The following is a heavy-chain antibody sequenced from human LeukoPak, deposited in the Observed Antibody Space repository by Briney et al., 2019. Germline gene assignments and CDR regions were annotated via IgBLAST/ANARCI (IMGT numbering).Heavy chain of an antibody. J-gene: IGHJ4*02. CDR1: GYTFTSYY. V-gene: IGHV1-46*01. Sequence: ASVKVSCKASGYTFTSYYMHWVRQAPGQGLEWMGIINPSGDSTSYAQKFQGRVTMTRDTSTSTVYMELSRLRSEDTAVYYCTRGDSSGDFDYWGQGTLVTVSS. CDR2: INPSGDST. CDR3: TRGDSSGDFDY. D-gene: IGHD3-22*01.